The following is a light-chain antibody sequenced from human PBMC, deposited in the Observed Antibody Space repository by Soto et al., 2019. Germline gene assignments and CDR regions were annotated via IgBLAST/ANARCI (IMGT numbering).Light chain of an antibody. Sequence: EIVLTQSPGTLSLSPGERATLSCRASQSVYNTYLGWYQQKPGQAPRLLIYGASSRTTGTPDRFNGGGSGTEFPLPISRLEPEDFAVYYCQQYGSSPATFGQGTKVEF. V-gene: IGKV3-20*01. CDR3: QQYGSSPAT. J-gene: IGKJ2*01. CDR2: GAS. CDR1: QSVYNTY.